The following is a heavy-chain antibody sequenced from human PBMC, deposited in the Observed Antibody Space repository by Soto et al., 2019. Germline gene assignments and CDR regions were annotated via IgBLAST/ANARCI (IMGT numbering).Heavy chain of an antibody. CDR3: ARAYHDFWEDYYYYYMDV. Sequence: GGSLRLSCAASGFTFSSYWMSWVRQAPGKGLEWVANIKQDGSEKYYVDSVKGRFTISRDNAKNSLYLQMNSLRAEDTAVYYCARAYHDFWEDYYYYYMDVWGKGTTVTVSS. V-gene: IGHV3-7*01. CDR1: GFTFSSYW. D-gene: IGHD3-3*01. J-gene: IGHJ6*03. CDR2: IKQDGSEK.